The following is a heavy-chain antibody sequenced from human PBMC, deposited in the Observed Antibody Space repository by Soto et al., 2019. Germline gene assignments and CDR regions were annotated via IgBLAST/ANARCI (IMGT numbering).Heavy chain of an antibody. V-gene: IGHV1-18*01. CDR3: ARDSAQGYCSGRSCYVDWGGANY. CDR1: GYTFTSYG. J-gene: IGHJ4*02. D-gene: IGHD2-15*01. CDR2: ISAYNGNT. Sequence: ASVKVSCKASGYTFTSYGISWVRQAPGQGLEWMGWISAYNGNTNYAQKLQGRVTMTTDTSTSTAYMELRSLRSDDTAVYYCARDSAQGYCSGRSCYVDWGGANYWGQGTLVTVSS.